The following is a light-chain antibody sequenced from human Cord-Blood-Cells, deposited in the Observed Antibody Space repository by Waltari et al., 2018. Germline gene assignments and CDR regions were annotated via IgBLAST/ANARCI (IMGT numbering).Light chain of an antibody. Sequence: DIQMTQSPSTLSASVGDRVTITCRASQSISSWLAWYQQKPGKAPKLLIYKASSLESGDPSRFSGSGSGTEFTLTLSSLQPDDFATYYCQQYNSYPWTFGQGTKVEIK. V-gene: IGKV1-5*03. CDR3: QQYNSYPWT. J-gene: IGKJ1*01. CDR1: QSISSW. CDR2: KAS.